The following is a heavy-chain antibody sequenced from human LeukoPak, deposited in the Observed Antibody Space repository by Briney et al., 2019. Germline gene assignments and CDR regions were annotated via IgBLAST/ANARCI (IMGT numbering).Heavy chain of an antibody. D-gene: IGHD6-19*01. CDR1: GLTLSSYA. Sequence: QCGGSLRLSCAVSGLTLSSYAASWVRQAPGKGLEWVSTISGSGDSTYYADSVKGRFTISRDNSKNTLYLQMNSLRAEDTAVYYCAKGRSRFDYWGQGTLVTVSS. CDR3: AKGRSRFDY. J-gene: IGHJ4*02. CDR2: ISGSGDST. V-gene: IGHV3-23*01.